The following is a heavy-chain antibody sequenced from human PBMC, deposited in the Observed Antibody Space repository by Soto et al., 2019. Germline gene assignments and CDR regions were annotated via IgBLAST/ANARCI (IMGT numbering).Heavy chain of an antibody. V-gene: IGHV3-23*01. CDR2: IAFTGSAT. D-gene: IGHD4-4*01. J-gene: IGHJ4*01. Sequence: PGGSLRLSCATSGFTFHDYAMSWVRRAPGKGLEWVSAIAFTGSATYYADSVKGRFTISRDNSKNIVYPQMNSLRVDDTALYYCATEVATVRLVAFAIWRHGPQATVSS. CDR1: GFTFHDYA. CDR3: ATEVATVRLVAFAI.